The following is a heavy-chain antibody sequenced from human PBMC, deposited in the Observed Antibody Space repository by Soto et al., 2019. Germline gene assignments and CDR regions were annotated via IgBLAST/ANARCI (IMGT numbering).Heavy chain of an antibody. Sequence: SETLSLTCTVSGGSISSYYWSWIRQPPGKGLEWIGYIYYSGSTNYNPSLKSRVTISVDTSKNQFSLKLSSVTAADTAVYYCARVDYHSYFYYYYHMDVWSKGTTVTVSS. CDR1: GGSISSYY. CDR2: IYYSGST. CDR3: ARVDYHSYFYYYYHMDV. D-gene: IGHD4-17*01. J-gene: IGHJ6*03. V-gene: IGHV4-59*01.